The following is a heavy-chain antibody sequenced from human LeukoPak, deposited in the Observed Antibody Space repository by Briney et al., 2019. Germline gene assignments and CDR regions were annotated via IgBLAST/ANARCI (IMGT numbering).Heavy chain of an antibody. CDR3: ASLGGVIPRTRWLRPLDY. CDR2: ISGSGGGT. V-gene: IGHV3-23*01. D-gene: IGHD3-3*01. CDR1: GFTFSSYA. J-gene: IGHJ4*02. Sequence: PGGSLRLSCAASGFTFSSYAMSWVRQAPGKGLEWVSAISGSGGGTYYADSVKGRFTISRDNSKNTLYLQMNSLRAEDTAVYYCASLGGVIPRTRWLRPLDYWGQGTLVTVSS.